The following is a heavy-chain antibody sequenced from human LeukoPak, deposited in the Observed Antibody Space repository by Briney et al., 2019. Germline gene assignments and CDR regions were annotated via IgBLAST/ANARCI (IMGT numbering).Heavy chain of an antibody. Sequence: ASVKVSCKASGYTFTGYYMHWVRQAPGQGLEWMGWINPNSGGTNYAQKLQGRVTMTRDTSISTAYMELSRLRSDDTAVYYCASNPRGYSGYEPFDYWGQGTQVTVSS. V-gene: IGHV1-2*02. CDR1: GYTFTGYY. CDR3: ASNPRGYSGYEPFDY. CDR2: INPNSGGT. D-gene: IGHD5-12*01. J-gene: IGHJ4*02.